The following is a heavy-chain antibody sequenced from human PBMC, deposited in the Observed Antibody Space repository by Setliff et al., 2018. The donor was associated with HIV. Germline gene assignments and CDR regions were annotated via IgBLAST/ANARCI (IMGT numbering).Heavy chain of an antibody. V-gene: IGHV4-59*01. D-gene: IGHD1-1*01. J-gene: IGHJ6*03. CDR2: IHYSGSS. Sequence: SETLSLTCTVSGGSISGYYWSWVRQPPEKRLELIGFIHYSGSSDYNPSLKSRITISVDMSRNQFSLVLSSVTAADSAVYYCARFQAWQLGRRGGYYYYMDVWGKGTTVTVS. CDR3: ARFQAWQLGRRGGYYYYMDV. CDR1: GGSISGYY.